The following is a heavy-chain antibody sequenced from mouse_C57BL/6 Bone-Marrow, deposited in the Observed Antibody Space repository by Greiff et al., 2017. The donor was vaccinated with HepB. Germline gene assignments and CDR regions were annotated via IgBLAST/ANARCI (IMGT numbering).Heavy chain of an antibody. D-gene: IGHD1-1*01. CDR1: GFTFSDYY. CDR2: ISNGGGST. V-gene: IGHV5-12*01. Sequence: EVKVEESGGGLVQPGGSLKLSCAASGFTFSDYYMYWVRQTPEKRLEWVAYISNGGGSTYYPDTVKGRFTISRDNAKNTLYLQMSRLKSEDTAMYYCARHDYYGSSYVWFAYWGQGTLVTVSA. J-gene: IGHJ3*01. CDR3: ARHDYYGSSYVWFAY.